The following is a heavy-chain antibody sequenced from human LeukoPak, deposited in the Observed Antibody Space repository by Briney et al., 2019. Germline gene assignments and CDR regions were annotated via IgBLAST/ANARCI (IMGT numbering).Heavy chain of an antibody. CDR1: GFTFSSYS. V-gene: IGHV3-21*01. J-gene: IGHJ3*02. CDR3: ARALQWPLAVTSHDAFDI. D-gene: IGHD6-19*01. Sequence: PGGSLRLSCAASGFTFSSYSMNWVRQAPGKGLEWVSSISSSSSYIYYADSVKGRFTISRDNAKNSLYLQMNSLRAEDTAVYYCARALQWPLAVTSHDAFDIWGQGTMVTVSS. CDR2: ISSSSSYI.